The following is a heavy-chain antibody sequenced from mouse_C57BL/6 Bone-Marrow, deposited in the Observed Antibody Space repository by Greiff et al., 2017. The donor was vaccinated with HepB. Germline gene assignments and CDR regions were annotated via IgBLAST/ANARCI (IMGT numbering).Heavy chain of an antibody. V-gene: IGHV1-22*01. CDR3: ARYGPFFAY. Sequence: VHVKQSGPELVKPGASVKMSCKASGYTFTDYNMHWVKQSHGKSLEWIGYINPNNGGTSYNQKFKGKATLTVNKSSSTAYMELRSLTSEDSAVYYCARYGPFFAYWGQGTLVTVSA. CDR2: INPNNGGT. CDR1: GYTFTDYN. J-gene: IGHJ3*01. D-gene: IGHD1-1*02.